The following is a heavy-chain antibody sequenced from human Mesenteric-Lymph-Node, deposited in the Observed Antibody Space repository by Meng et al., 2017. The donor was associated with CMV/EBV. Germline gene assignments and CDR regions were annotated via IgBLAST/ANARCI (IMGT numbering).Heavy chain of an antibody. D-gene: IGHD3-3*01. Sequence: GGSLRLSCAASGFTFSNYWMGWVRQAPGKGLEWVANIKYDGSESYYVDSVKGRFTFSRDNAKNTLYLQMDSLSAEDTAVYYCEDFEAGWGQGTLVTVSS. CDR2: IKYDGSES. V-gene: IGHV3-7*01. CDR3: EDFEAG. CDR1: GFTFSNYW. J-gene: IGHJ4*02.